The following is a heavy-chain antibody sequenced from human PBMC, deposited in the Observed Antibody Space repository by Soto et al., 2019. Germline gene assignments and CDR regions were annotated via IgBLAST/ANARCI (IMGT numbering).Heavy chain of an antibody. V-gene: IGHV4-34*01. CDR1: GGSFIGYY. J-gene: IGHJ4*02. CDR3: ARGRIQYYDRSGYSH. CDR2: INHSGST. Sequence: QVQVQQWGAGLLKPSETLSLTCAVYGGSFIGYYWSWIRQPPGKGLEWIGEINHSGSTNYNPSLKSRVTMSVDTSKNQVSLNLSSVTAADTAVYYCARGRIQYYDRSGYSHWGQGTLVSVSS. D-gene: IGHD3-22*01.